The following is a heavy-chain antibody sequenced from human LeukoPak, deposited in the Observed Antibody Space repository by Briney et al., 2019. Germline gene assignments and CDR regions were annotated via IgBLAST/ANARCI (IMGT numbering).Heavy chain of an antibody. V-gene: IGHV1-69*13. Sequence: SVKVSCKACGGTFSSYSISWVRQDPGEGLEWLVGIIALFGTSNYAQKFQRRDTITAHESTSTAYMERSSLRSEDTAVYYCAREGSVDGLGRRPLYFDYWGQGTLVTVPS. CDR3: AREGSVDGLGRRPLYFDY. D-gene: IGHD3-9*01. CDR1: GGTFSSYS. CDR2: IIALFGTS. J-gene: IGHJ4*02.